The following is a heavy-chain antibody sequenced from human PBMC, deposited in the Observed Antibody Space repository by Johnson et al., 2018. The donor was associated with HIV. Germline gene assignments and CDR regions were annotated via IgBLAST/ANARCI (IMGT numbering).Heavy chain of an antibody. CDR3: ARDFDSRSWPGTDAFDV. Sequence: RQAPGKGLEWVTVISYDESNKYYADSVKGRFTISRDNSNNTVSLQMNSLRAEDTAVYYCARDFDSRSWPGTDAFDVWGQGTVVTVSS. J-gene: IGHJ3*01. D-gene: IGHD6-13*01. CDR2: ISYDESNK. V-gene: IGHV3-30*03.